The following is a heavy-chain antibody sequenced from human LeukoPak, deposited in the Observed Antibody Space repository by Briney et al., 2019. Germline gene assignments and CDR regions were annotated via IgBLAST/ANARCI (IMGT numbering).Heavy chain of an antibody. J-gene: IGHJ4*02. CDR1: GFRFSSYE. Sequence: GGSLRLSCAASGFRFSSYEMNWVRQAPGKGLEWVSYVSSSGSTIYYADSVRGRFTISRDNAKNLLNLQMNSLRAEDTAVYYCASAYYDAGNYPYYFDYWGQGTLVTVSS. D-gene: IGHD3-10*01. CDR2: VSSSGSTI. CDR3: ASAYYDAGNYPYYFDY. V-gene: IGHV3-48*03.